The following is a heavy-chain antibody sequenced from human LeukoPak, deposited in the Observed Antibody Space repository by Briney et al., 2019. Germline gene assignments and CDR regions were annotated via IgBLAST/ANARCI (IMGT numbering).Heavy chain of an antibody. CDR2: ISAYNGNT. V-gene: IGHV1-18*01. CDR1: DYTFTSYG. CDR3: ARDTLVVVVPAAIPPREDYYYYGMDV. J-gene: IGHJ6*02. Sequence: ASVKVSCKASDYTFTSYGISWVRQAPGQGLEWMGWISAYNGNTNYAQKLQGRVTMTTDTSTSTAYMELRSLRSDDTAVYYCARDTLVVVVPAAIPPREDYYYYGMDVWGQRTTVTVSS. D-gene: IGHD2-2*01.